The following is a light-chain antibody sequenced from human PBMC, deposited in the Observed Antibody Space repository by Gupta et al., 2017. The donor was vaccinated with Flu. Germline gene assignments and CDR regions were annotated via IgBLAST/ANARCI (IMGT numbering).Light chain of an antibody. CDR1: EGLVYSDGNTY. CDR2: QSS. V-gene: IGKV2-30*01. CDR3: MQGARWPWA. J-gene: IGKJ1*01. Sequence: ISCRSSEGLVYSDGNTYLHGFQQRPGQSPRRLIYQSSYRDSGGTDRFSGSGSGTDVRLKISRVEAEDVGIYFCMQGARWPWAFGQGTTVEIK.